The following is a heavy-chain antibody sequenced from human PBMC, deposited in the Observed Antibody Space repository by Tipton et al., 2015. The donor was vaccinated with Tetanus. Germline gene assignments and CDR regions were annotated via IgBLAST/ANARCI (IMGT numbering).Heavy chain of an antibody. CDR3: ARDQARGARGWNYFDY. V-gene: IGHV4-31*03. D-gene: IGHD1-26*01. CDR2: IFCSGST. J-gene: IGHJ4*02. Sequence: TLSLTCTVSGGSISSGGYYWSWIRQHPGKGREWIGDIFCSGSTYYNPSLKSRVTMSVDTSKNQFSLKLNSVTAADTAVYYCARDQARGARGWNYFDYWGQGTLVSVSS. CDR1: GGSISSGGYY.